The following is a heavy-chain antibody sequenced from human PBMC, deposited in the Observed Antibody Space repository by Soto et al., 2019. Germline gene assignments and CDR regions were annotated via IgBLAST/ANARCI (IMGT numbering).Heavy chain of an antibody. CDR2: IIPIFGTA. CDR1: GGTFSSYA. J-gene: IGHJ6*02. D-gene: IGHD2-15*01. CDR3: ARARPIAATPYYYYYYGMDV. V-gene: IGHV1-69*13. Sequence: SVKVSCKASGGTFSSYAISWVRQAPGQGLEWMGGIIPIFGTANYAQKFQGRVTITADESTSTAYMELSSLRSEDTAVYYCARARPIAATPYYYYYYGMDVWGQGTTVTVSS.